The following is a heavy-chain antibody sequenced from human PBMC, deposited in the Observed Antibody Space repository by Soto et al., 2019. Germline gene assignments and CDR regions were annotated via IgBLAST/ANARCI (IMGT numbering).Heavy chain of an antibody. D-gene: IGHD3-22*01. J-gene: IGHJ4*02. CDR2: IIPIFGTA. V-gene: IGHV1-69*06. CDR3: ALHYYDSSGYYTHFDY. Sequence: SVKVSCKASGGTFSSYAISWVRQAPGQGLEWMGGIIPIFGTANYAQKFQGRVTITADKSTSTAYMELSSLRSEDTAVYYCALHYYDSSGYYTHFDYWGQGTLVTVS. CDR1: GGTFSSYA.